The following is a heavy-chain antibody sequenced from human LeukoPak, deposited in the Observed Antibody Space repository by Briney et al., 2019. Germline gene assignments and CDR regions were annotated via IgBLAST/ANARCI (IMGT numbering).Heavy chain of an antibody. CDR1: GFTFSSYA. CDR2: ISYDGSNK. CDR3: ARDQNYYFDY. J-gene: IGHJ4*02. Sequence: GRSLRLSCAASGFTFSSYAMHWVRQAPGKGLEWVAVISYDGSNKYYADSVKGRFTISRDNSENTLYLQMNSLRAEDTAVYYCARDQNYYFDYWGQGTLVTVSS. V-gene: IGHV3-30*01.